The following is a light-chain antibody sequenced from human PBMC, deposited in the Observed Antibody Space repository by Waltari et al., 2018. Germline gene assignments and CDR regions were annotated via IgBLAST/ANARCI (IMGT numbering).Light chain of an antibody. CDR2: LGS. V-gene: IGKV2-28*01. Sequence: DIVMTQSPLSLPVTPGEPASISCRSSQSLLHSNGYNYLYWYLLKPGHSPQLLIYLGSNRASGVPDRFSGSGSGTDFTLKISRVEAGDVGVYYCMQALQTPRSFGQGTKLEIK. J-gene: IGKJ2*03. CDR3: MQALQTPRS. CDR1: QSLLHSNGYNY.